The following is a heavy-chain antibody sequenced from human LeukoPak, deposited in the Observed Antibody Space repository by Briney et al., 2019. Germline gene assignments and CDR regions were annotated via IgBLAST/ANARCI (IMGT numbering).Heavy chain of an antibody. V-gene: IGHV1-2*02. Sequence: GASVTVSCKASGYTFTGYYMHWVRRAPGQGLEWMGWINPNSGGTNYAQKVQGRVTMTRDTSISTAYMELSRLRSDDTAVYYCARDDYGSGSRIDYWGQGTLVTVSS. CDR1: GYTFTGYY. CDR3: ARDDYGSGSRIDY. J-gene: IGHJ4*02. CDR2: INPNSGGT. D-gene: IGHD3-10*01.